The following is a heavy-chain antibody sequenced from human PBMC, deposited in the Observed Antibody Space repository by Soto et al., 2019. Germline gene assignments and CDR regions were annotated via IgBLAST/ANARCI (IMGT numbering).Heavy chain of an antibody. CDR2: INPNSGGT. CDR1: GYTFTGYY. Sequence: ASVKVSCKASGYTFTGYYMHWLRQAPGQGLEWMGWINPNSGGTNYAQKFQGRVTMTRDTSISTAYMELSRLRSDDTAVYYCAREIIVVVPAAIQEQGMDVWGQGTTVTVSS. J-gene: IGHJ6*02. D-gene: IGHD2-2*02. V-gene: IGHV1-2*02. CDR3: AREIIVVVPAAIQEQGMDV.